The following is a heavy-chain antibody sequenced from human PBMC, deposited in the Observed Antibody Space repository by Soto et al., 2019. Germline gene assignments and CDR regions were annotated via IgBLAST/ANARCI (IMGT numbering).Heavy chain of an antibody. Sequence: QVYLQESGPGLVKPSETLSLTCTVSGGSINNHYWSWIRQAPGKGLEWIGYIYYTGSTNYNPSLKSRVTMSVDTSKNQFSLNLTSLTAADTAIYYCARANWYSEYWGQGTLVTVSS. J-gene: IGHJ4*02. CDR2: IYYTGST. CDR3: ARANWYSEY. CDR1: GGSINNHY. V-gene: IGHV4-59*11. D-gene: IGHD2-8*01.